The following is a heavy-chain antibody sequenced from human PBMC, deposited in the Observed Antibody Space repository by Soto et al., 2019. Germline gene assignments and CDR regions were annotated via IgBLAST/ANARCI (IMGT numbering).Heavy chain of an antibody. CDR3: ARRMFYGDYFGGGWFDA. J-gene: IGHJ5*02. Sequence: PGESLKISCQGSGYSFTSYWIGWVRQMPGKGLEWMGIIYPGDADTRYSPSFQGQVTISADKSISTAYLQWSSLKASETAMYYCARRMFYGDYFGGGWFDAWGQGALVTVSS. CDR1: GYSFTSYW. CDR2: IYPGDADT. V-gene: IGHV5-51*01. D-gene: IGHD4-17*01.